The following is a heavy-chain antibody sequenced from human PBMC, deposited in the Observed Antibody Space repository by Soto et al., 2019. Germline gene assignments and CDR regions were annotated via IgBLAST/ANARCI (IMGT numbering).Heavy chain of an antibody. CDR2: INHSGST. V-gene: IGHV4-34*01. J-gene: IGHJ5*02. CDR3: ARCSFVVVPAPGFYT. D-gene: IGHD2-2*01. CDR1: GGSFSGYY. Sequence: PSETLSLTCAVYGGSFSGYYWSWIRQPPGKGLEWIGEINHSGSTNYNPSLKSRVTISVDTSKNQFSLKLSSVTAAGTAVYYCARCSFVVVPAPGFYTCGRGTTVTVSS.